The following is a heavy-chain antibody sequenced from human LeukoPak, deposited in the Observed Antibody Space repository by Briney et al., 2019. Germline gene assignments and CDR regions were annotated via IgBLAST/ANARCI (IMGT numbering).Heavy chain of an antibody. D-gene: IGHD3-10*01. CDR2: ISAYNGNT. Sequence: GASVKVSFKASGYTFTSYGISWVRQAPGQGLEWMGWISAYNGNTNYAQKLQGRVTMTTDTSTSTAYMELRSLRSDDTAVYYCARDRGGWFGELLFDYWGQGTLVTVSS. V-gene: IGHV1-18*01. J-gene: IGHJ4*02. CDR1: GYTFTSYG. CDR3: ARDRGGWFGELLFDY.